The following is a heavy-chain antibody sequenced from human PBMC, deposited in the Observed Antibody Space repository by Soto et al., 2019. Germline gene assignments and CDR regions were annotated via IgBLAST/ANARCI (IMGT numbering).Heavy chain of an antibody. CDR2: INSDGSVS. CDR1: GFTFSNYW. J-gene: IGHJ6*03. D-gene: IGHD2-15*01. CDR3: ARGDCVGGTCYSLAGSFYYYMDV. V-gene: IGHV3-74*02. Sequence: EVQLVESGGGLVQPGGSLRLSCAASGFTFSNYWMYWVRQAPGKGLEWVSRINSDGSVSSHADSVRGRLTISRENVNTPRYLHMDSLRAEDTPVYFCARGDCVGGTCYSLAGSFYYYMDVWGKGTTVTVFS.